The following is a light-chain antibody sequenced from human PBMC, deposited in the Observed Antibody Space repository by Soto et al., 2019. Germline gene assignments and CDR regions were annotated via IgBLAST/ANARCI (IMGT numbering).Light chain of an antibody. CDR2: DVS. J-gene: IGLJ1*01. CDR3: GSYTSSSNYV. Sequence: QSVLSQPASVSGSPGQSITISCTGSISDVGGYNYVSWYQQHPGKAPKLVIFDVSDRPSGISNRFSGSKSGNTASLTISGLRTEDEADYYCGSYTSSSNYVFGSGTKLTVL. V-gene: IGLV2-14*03. CDR1: ISDVGGYNY.